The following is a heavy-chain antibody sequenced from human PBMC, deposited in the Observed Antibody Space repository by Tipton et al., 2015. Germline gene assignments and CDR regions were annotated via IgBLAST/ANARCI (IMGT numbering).Heavy chain of an antibody. V-gene: IGHV4-4*07. Sequence: TLSLTCTVSGDSISNYYWSWIRQPAGKGLEWIGRIYTSGSTKYNPSLKSRVTMSVDTSKNQFSLRLSSVTAADTAVYYCARKDILGNWLDPWGQGTLVTVSS. CDR1: GDSISNYY. J-gene: IGHJ5*02. CDR2: IYTSGST. CDR3: ARKDILGNWLDP. D-gene: IGHD2-15*01.